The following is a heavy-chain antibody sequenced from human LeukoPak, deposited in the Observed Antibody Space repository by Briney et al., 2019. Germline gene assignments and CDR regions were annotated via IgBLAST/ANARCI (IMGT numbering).Heavy chain of an antibody. CDR3: AKDRGSGWFGSDY. V-gene: IGHV3-23*01. Sequence: PGGSLRLSRAASGFTFNNYAMNWVRQAPGKGLEWVSGITINGGRTYYADSVKGRFTISRDNSKNTLNLQMNSLGAEDTAVYYCAKDRGSGWFGSDYWGQGTLVTVSS. CDR2: ITINGGRT. J-gene: IGHJ4*02. CDR1: GFTFNNYA. D-gene: IGHD6-19*01.